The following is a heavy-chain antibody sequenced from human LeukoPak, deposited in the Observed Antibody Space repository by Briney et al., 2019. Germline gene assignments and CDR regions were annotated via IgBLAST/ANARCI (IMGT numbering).Heavy chain of an antibody. V-gene: IGHV3-53*01. J-gene: IGHJ4*02. CDR2: IYSAGST. CDR1: GFTVTSKR. CDR3: TGVSLGANGDY. Sequence: GGSLRLSCAASGFTVTSKRMSWVRQAPGKGLEWVSVIYSAGSTSYADSVKGRFTISRDNSKNTLDLQMNSLRVEDAAVYYCTGVSLGANGDYWGRGTLVTVSS. D-gene: IGHD1-26*01.